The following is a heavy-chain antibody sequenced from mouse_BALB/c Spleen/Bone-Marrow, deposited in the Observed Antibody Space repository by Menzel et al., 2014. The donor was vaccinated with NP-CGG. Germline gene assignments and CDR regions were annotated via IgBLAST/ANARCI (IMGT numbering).Heavy chain of an antibody. CDR1: GYAFTNYL. J-gene: IGHJ1*01. V-gene: IGHV1-54*01. CDR3: ARSGGNWNFEV. Sequence: VQLVESGAELVRPGTSVKVSCKASGYAFTNYLIEWVKQRPGQGLEWIGMINPGSGGTNYNEKFKGKATLTADKSSSTAYMQLSSLTSDDSAVYFCARSGGNWNFEVWGAGTTVNVSS. CDR2: INPGSGGT. D-gene: IGHD2-1*01.